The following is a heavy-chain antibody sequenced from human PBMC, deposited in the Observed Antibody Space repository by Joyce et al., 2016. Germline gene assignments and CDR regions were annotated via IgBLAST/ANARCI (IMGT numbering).Heavy chain of an antibody. CDR2: ISATSYYI. V-gene: IGHV3-21*01. CDR1: GSTFSSSS. J-gene: IGHJ6*02. D-gene: IGHD3-16*01. Sequence: QLVESGGGVVKAGGSLRLSCEASGSTFSSSSMSWFRQAPGKGREGVAGISATSYYIFHAETVRGRFTVSRDNAKKTLYLQMNSLRAEDSAVFYCARGGISYYYAMDVWGQGTTVTVSS. CDR3: ARGGISYYYAMDV.